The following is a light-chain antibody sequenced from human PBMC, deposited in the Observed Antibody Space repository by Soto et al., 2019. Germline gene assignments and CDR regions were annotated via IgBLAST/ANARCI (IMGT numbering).Light chain of an antibody. V-gene: IGKV1-39*01. CDR2: GAS. Sequence: DIQMTQSPSSLSASVGDRVTITCRASQSINNYLSWFQQKPGKAPKLLIYGASTLQSGVPSRFSGSGSGTDFTLTISSLQPEDFATYYCHQTYFTPPYNFGQGTTVDIK. CDR1: QSINNY. J-gene: IGKJ2*01. CDR3: HQTYFTPPYN.